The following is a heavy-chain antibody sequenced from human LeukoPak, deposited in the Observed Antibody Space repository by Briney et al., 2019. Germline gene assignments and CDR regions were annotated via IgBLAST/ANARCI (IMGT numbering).Heavy chain of an antibody. CDR1: GYTFTGYY. V-gene: IGHV1-2*02. D-gene: IGHD3-3*01. CDR3: ARPHEGFTIFGVVI. Sequence: GASVKVSCKASGYTFTGYYMHWVRQAPGQGLEWMGWINPSSGGTNYAQKFQGRVTMTRDTSISTAYMELSRLRSDDTAVYYCARPHEGFTIFGVVIWGQGTLVTVSS. J-gene: IGHJ4*02. CDR2: INPSSGGT.